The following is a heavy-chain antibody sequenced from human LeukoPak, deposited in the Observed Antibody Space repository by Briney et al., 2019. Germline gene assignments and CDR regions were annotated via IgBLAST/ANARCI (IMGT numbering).Heavy chain of an antibody. Sequence: GGSLRLSCAGSGFTFSSYDMGWVRQAPGKRLEWVAALSASGYYTEYADSVKGRFTISRDTSQNTLILEMNSLRAEDTAVYYCATTPVTIKYPFDTWGQGTLVTVSS. V-gene: IGHV3-23*01. J-gene: IGHJ4*02. D-gene: IGHD5-24*01. CDR2: LSASGYYT. CDR3: ATTPVTIKYPFDT. CDR1: GFTFSSYD.